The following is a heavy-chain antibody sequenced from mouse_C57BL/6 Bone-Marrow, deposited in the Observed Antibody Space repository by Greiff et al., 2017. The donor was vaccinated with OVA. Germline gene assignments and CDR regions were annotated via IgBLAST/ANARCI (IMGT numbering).Heavy chain of an antibody. CDR2: IYPRSGNT. D-gene: IGHD2-1*01. V-gene: IGHV1-81*01. J-gene: IGHJ4*01. CDR3: AKKLLFPMDY. Sequence: VKLMESGAELARPGASVKLSCKASGYTFTSYGISWVKQRTGQGLEWIGEIYPRSGNTYYNEKFKGKATLTADKSSSTAYMELRSLTSEDSAVYFCAKKLLFPMDYWGQGTSVTVSS. CDR1: GYTFTSYG.